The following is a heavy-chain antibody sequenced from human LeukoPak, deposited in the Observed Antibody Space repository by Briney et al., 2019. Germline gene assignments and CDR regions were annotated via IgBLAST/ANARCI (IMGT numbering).Heavy chain of an antibody. CDR3: ARGPVSSTHPMIAFDI. D-gene: IGHD2-2*01. J-gene: IGHJ3*02. CDR1: GYALTSYG. CDR2: ISAYNGNT. V-gene: IGHV1-18*01. Sequence: ASVKVSCKASGYALTSYGISWVRQAPGQGPEWMGWISAYNGNTNYAQKFQGRVTMTTDTSTTTAYMELRSLRFDDTAVYYCARGPVSSTHPMIAFDIWGQGTMVTVSS.